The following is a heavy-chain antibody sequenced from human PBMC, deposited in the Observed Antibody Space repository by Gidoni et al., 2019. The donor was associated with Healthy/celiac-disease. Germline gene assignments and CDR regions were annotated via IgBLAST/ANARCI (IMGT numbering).Heavy chain of an antibody. J-gene: IGHJ4*02. CDR2: IYSGGST. D-gene: IGHD6-13*01. CDR3: ARAFVAAAGTALGY. Sequence: EVQLAEAGGGLIQPGGSLRPSCAASGFTVSSNYMSWVRQAPGKGLEWVSVIYSGGSTYYADSVKGRFTISRDNSKNTLYLQMNSLRAEDTAVYYCARAFVAAAGTALGYWGQGTLVTVSS. V-gene: IGHV3-53*01. CDR1: GFTVSSNY.